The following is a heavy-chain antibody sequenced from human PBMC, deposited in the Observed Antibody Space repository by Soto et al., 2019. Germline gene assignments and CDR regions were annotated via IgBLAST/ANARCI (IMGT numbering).Heavy chain of an antibody. D-gene: IGHD2-15*01. CDR1: GGTFSSYA. J-gene: IGHJ6*02. V-gene: IGHV1-69*13. CDR3: ARFNHLVVAATRSYYYYGMDV. Sequence: SVKVSCKASGGTFSSYAISWVRQAPGQGLEWMGGIIPIFGTANYAQKFQGRVTITADESTSTAYMELSSLRSEDTAVYYCARFNHLVVAATRSYYYYGMDVWGQGTTVTVSS. CDR2: IIPIFGTA.